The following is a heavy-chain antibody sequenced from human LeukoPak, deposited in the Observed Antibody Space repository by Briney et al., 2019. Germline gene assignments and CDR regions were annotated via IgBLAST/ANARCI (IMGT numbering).Heavy chain of an antibody. CDR3: ARHFDRDGYKSNAFDI. D-gene: IGHD5-24*01. Sequence: PSETLSLTCTVSAGSFSSSSYYWGWIRQPPGKGLEWIGSMYYSGSTYYNASLRSRVTISVDTSKNQFSLKLSFVTAADTAVYYCARHFDRDGYKSNAFDIWGQGTMVTVSS. CDR1: AGSFSSSSYY. V-gene: IGHV4-39*01. J-gene: IGHJ3*02. CDR2: MYYSGST.